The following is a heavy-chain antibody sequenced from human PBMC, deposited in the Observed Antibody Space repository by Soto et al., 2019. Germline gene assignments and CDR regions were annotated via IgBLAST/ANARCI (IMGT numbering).Heavy chain of an antibody. D-gene: IGHD3-10*01. CDR2: ISAYNGNT. V-gene: IGHV1-18*01. CDR3: ARGTMVRGVIYFDY. Sequence: ASVKVSCKASGYTFTSYGISWVRQAPGQGLEWMGWISAYNGNTNYAQKLQGRVTMTTDTSTSTAYMELSRLRSDDTAVYYCARGTMVRGVIYFDYWGQGTLVTVSS. J-gene: IGHJ4*02. CDR1: GYTFTSYG.